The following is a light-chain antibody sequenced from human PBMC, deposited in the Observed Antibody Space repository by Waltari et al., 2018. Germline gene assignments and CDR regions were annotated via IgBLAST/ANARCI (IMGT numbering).Light chain of an antibody. J-gene: IGKJ1*01. CDR3: EEYYRSRT. V-gene: IGKV4-1*01. Sequence: DIVMTQSPDSLAVSLGERSTIHCNSTQSVFYRSDNKNDLAWYQHKPGQPPKLLFYWASTREYGVPDRFSASGSGTDFTLTINNLQAEDVAVYYCEEYYRSRTFGQGTKVEIK. CDR1: QSVFYRSDNKND. CDR2: WAS.